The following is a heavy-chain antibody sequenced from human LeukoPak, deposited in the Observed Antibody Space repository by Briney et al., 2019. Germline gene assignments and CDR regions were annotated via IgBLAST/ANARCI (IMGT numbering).Heavy chain of an antibody. CDR3: ARVATANYYDSSGYYLDY. V-gene: IGHV1-69*05. Sequence: ASAKVSCKASGGTFSSYAISWVRQAPGQGLEWMGGIIPIFGTANYARKFQGRVTITTDESTSTAYMELSSLRSEDTAVYYCARVATANYYDSSGYYLDYWGQGTLVTVSS. D-gene: IGHD3-22*01. CDR1: GGTFSSYA. J-gene: IGHJ4*02. CDR2: IIPIFGTA.